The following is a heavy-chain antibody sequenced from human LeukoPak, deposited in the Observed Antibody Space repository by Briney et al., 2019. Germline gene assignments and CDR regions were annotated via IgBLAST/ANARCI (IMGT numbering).Heavy chain of an antibody. CDR3: AKGPQETASTAAFDS. Sequence: SETLSLTCTVSGGSFSNHYWSRIRQPAGKGLEYIGRVYGNGGADYNPSLRSRVTMSVDTSKNQFSLKVNSVTAADTAVYYCAKGPQETASTAAFDSWGQGILVTVSS. D-gene: IGHD4-11*01. CDR2: VYGNGGA. V-gene: IGHV4-4*07. CDR1: GGSFSNHY. J-gene: IGHJ4*02.